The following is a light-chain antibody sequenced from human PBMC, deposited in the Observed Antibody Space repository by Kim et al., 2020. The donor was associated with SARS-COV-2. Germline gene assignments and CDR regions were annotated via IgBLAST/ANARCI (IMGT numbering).Light chain of an antibody. CDR1: KLGDKY. J-gene: IGLJ2*01. CDR2: KDS. Sequence: SYELTQPPSVSVSPGQTASITCSGDKLGDKYARWYQQKPGQSPVLVIYKDSKRPSGIPERFSGSNSGNTATLTISGTQAMDEADYYCQAWDSSTHLVFGGGTQLTVL. V-gene: IGLV3-1*01. CDR3: QAWDSSTHLV.